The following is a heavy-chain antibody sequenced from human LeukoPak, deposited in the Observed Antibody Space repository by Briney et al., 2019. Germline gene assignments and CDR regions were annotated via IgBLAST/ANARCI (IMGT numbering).Heavy chain of an antibody. CDR1: GFTFSHYA. CDR2: ISGSGGST. D-gene: IGHD1-26*01. J-gene: IGHJ4*02. Sequence: GGSLRLSCETSGFTFSHYAMSWVRQTPGKGLEWVSAISGSGGSTYYADSVKGRFTISRDNSKNTLYLQMNSLRAEDTAVYYCAKDIGVPSNYWGQGTLVTVSS. CDR3: AKDIGVPSNY. V-gene: IGHV3-23*01.